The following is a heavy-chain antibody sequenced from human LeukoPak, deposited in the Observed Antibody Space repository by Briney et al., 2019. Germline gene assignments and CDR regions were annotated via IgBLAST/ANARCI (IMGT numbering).Heavy chain of an antibody. CDR2: IYTSGST. V-gene: IGHV4-61*02. CDR3: ARDNWNDGMSDY. CDR1: GGSISSGSYY. Sequence: PSETLSLTCTVSGGSISSGSYYWSWIRQPAGKGLEWIGRIYTSGSTNYNPPLKSRVTISVDTSKNQFSLKLSSVTAADTAVYYCARDNWNDGMSDYWGQGTLVTVSS. J-gene: IGHJ4*02. D-gene: IGHD1-20*01.